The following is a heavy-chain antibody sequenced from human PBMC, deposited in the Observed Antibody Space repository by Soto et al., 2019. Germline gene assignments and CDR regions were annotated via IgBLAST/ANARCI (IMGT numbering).Heavy chain of an antibody. J-gene: IGHJ4*02. Sequence: GGSLRLSCAASGFTFKSYGLHWVRQAPGKGLEWVAVISYDENNKYYADSVKGRFTISRDIPKNTLYLQLNSLRAEDTAVYYCAKEGLYKTLDYWGQGTLVTVSS. D-gene: IGHD1-1*01. CDR2: ISYDENNK. V-gene: IGHV3-30*18. CDR1: GFTFKSYG. CDR3: AKEGLYKTLDY.